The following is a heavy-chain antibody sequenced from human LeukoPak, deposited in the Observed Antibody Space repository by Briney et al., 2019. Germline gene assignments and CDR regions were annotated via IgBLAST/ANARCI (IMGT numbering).Heavy chain of an antibody. CDR1: GFTFSSYA. CDR3: AKLITPYSSSWYRYFDY. D-gene: IGHD6-13*01. Sequence: GGSLRLSCAVSGFTFSSYAMSWVRQAPGKGLEWVSAISGSGGSTYYADSVKGRFTISRDNSKNTLYLQMNSLRAEDTAVYYCAKLITPYSSSWYRYFDYWGQGTLVTVSS. J-gene: IGHJ4*02. CDR2: ISGSGGST. V-gene: IGHV3-23*01.